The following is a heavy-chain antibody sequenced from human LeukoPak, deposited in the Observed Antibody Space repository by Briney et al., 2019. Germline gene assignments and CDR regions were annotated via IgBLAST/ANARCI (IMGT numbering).Heavy chain of an antibody. D-gene: IGHD1-7*01. V-gene: IGHV3-23*01. CDR2: ISGSGGST. CDR1: GFTFSSYA. J-gene: IGHJ4*02. Sequence: GGSLRLSCAASGFTFSSYAMSWVRQAPGKGLEWVSAISGSGGSTYYADSVKGRFTISRDNSKNTLYLQMNSLRAEDTAVYYCAKDRFLRDAHNWNLPLDYWGQGTLVTVSS. CDR3: AKDRFLRDAHNWNLPLDY.